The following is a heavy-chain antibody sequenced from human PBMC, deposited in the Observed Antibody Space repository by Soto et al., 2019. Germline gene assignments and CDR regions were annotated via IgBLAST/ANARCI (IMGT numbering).Heavy chain of an antibody. V-gene: IGHV1-18*04. Sequence: QVQLVQSGAEVKEPGASVKVSCKASGYTFTSTTIIWVRQAPGQGLEWVGWISPYNGDSNYAERLRGRVTLTTDTSTRTTYMELRSLRSDDTAVYFCAIVASTDWFDPWGQGTLVTVSS. J-gene: IGHJ5*02. CDR2: ISPYNGDS. CDR3: AIVASTDWFDP. CDR1: GYTFTSTT.